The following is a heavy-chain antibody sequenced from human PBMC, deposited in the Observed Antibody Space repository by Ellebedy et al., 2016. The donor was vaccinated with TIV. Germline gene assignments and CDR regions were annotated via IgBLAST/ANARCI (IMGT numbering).Heavy chain of an antibody. CDR1: GFTFSTYW. V-gene: IGHV3-7*03. CDR3: ARATAMVIRAFDL. D-gene: IGHD5-18*01. J-gene: IGHJ3*01. CDR2: IKQDGGDK. Sequence: GESLKISXAASGFTFSTYWMTWVRQAPGKGLEWVANIKQDGGDKYYVDSVKGRFTISRDNAKNSLYLQMNSLRPEDTAAYYCARATAMVIRAFDLWGQGTMVTVSS.